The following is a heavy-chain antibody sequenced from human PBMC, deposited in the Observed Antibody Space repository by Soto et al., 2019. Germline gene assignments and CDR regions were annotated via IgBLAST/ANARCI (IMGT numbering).Heavy chain of an antibody. CDR1: GYTFSNYA. J-gene: IGHJ6*02. CDR2: ISSYNTYNGDT. Sequence: QVQLVQSGADLKKPGASVQVSCKTSGYTFSNYAINWVRQAPGQGLEWMGWISSYNTYNGDTKYARMLQERHTMTIEPSPATAYMELVSLRSDETAVYYCARSELERGEVGYYVMDVWGQGTTVTVSS. CDR3: ARSELERGEVGYYVMDV. V-gene: IGHV1-18*04. D-gene: IGHD3-16*01.